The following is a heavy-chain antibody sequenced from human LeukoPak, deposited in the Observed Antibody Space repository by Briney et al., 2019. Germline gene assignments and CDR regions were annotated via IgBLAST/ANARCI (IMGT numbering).Heavy chain of an antibody. V-gene: IGHV4-38-2*01. Sequence: PSETLSLTCAVSGYSISSGYYWGWIRQPPGKGLEWIGSIYHSGSSYYNPSLKSRLTISVDTSKNQLSLKLTSVTAADTAIYYCARHFVGSGSSWADYWGQGTLVTVSS. D-gene: IGHD1-26*01. CDR2: IYHSGSS. J-gene: IGHJ4*02. CDR3: ARHFVGSGSSWADY. CDR1: GYSISSGYY.